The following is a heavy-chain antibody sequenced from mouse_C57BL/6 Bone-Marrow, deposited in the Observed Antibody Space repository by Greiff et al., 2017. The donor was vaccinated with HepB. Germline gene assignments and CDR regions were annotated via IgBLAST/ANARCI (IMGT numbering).Heavy chain of an antibody. V-gene: IGHV14-3*01. J-gene: IGHJ1*03. D-gene: IGHD2-5*01. CDR1: GFNIKNTY. Sequence: EVKLQESVAELVRPGASVKLSCTASGFNIKNTYMHWVKQRPEQGLEWIGRIDPANGNTKYAPKFQGKATITADTSSNTAYLNLTSLTSEDTAIYYCARYSNYVWYFDVWGTGTTVTVSS. CDR3: ARYSNYVWYFDV. CDR2: IDPANGNT.